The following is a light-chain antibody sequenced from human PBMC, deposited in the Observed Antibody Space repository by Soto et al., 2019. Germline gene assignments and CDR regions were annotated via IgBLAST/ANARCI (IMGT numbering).Light chain of an antibody. CDR1: QSISSW. CDR2: DAS. J-gene: IGKJ1*01. V-gene: IGKV1-5*01. CDR3: QQYNSYSMWT. Sequence: DIPMTQSPSTLSASVGDRVTITCRASQSISSWLAWYQQKPGKAPKLLIYDASSLESVVPSRFSGSGSGTEFTLTISSLQPDDFATYYCQQYNSYSMWTFGPGTKVEIK.